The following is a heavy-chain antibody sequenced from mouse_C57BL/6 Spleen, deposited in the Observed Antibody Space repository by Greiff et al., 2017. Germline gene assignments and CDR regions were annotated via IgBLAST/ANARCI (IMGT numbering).Heavy chain of an antibody. CDR3: APIYYYGSSYEYFDV. J-gene: IGHJ1*03. D-gene: IGHD1-1*01. V-gene: IGHV1-82*01. Sequence: VQLQESGPELVKPGASVKISCKASGYAFSSSWMNWVKQRPGKGLEWIGRIYPGDGDTNYNGKFKGKATLTADKSSSTAYMQLSSLTSEDSAVYFCAPIYYYGSSYEYFDVWGTGTTVTVSS. CDR2: IYPGDGDT. CDR1: GYAFSSSW.